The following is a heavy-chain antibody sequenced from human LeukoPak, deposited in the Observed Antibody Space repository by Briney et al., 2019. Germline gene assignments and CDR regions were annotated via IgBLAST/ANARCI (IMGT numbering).Heavy chain of an antibody. Sequence: GGSLRLSCAASGFTFSSYAMSWVRQAPGKGLEWVSAISGSGGSTYYADSVKGRFTISRDNSKNTLYLQMNSLRAEDTAVYYCAKDQPFFGVIYYSSGMDVGGQGTTVTVSS. V-gene: IGHV3-23*01. CDR2: ISGSGGST. D-gene: IGHD3-16*01. CDR3: AKDQPFFGVIYYSSGMDV. CDR1: GFTFSSYA. J-gene: IGHJ6*02.